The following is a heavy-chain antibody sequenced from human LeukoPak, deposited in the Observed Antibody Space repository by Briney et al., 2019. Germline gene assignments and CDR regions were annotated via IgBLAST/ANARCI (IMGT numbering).Heavy chain of an antibody. J-gene: IGHJ4*02. Sequence: PGRSLRPSCAVSGLTFRGYSMNSVRQTPGKGMEMVSYISSSSSTIYYADSVKGRFTISRDKAKTSLYLQMNSLRDEDTAVYYCARGLGGYGFGYWGQGTLVTVSS. CDR1: GLTFRGYS. CDR2: ISSSSSTI. V-gene: IGHV3-48*02. CDR3: ARGLGGYGFGY. D-gene: IGHD5-18*01.